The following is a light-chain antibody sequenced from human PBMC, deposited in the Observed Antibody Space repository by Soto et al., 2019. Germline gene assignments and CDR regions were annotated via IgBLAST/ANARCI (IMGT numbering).Light chain of an antibody. CDR1: NSNIGSNT. Sequence: QSVLTQPPSASGTPGQRVTISCSGSNSNIGSNTVTWYQQLPGTAPKVLIYSNNQRPSGVPDRFSGSKSGTSASLAISGLQSEDKADYYCATWDDSLNGHWVFGGGTKLTVL. CDR3: ATWDDSLNGHWV. J-gene: IGLJ3*02. V-gene: IGLV1-44*01. CDR2: SNN.